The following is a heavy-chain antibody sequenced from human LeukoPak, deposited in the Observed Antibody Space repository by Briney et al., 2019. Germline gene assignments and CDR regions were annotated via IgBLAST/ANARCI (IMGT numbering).Heavy chain of an antibody. CDR3: AKDGEGLGHVRGYFDL. CDR1: GFAFSSYG. V-gene: IGHV3-23*01. D-gene: IGHD6-19*01. CDR2: IRGSGDST. Sequence: HPGGSLRLSCAASGFAFSSYGMTWVRQAPGKGLEWVSLIRGSGDSTLYADSVKGRFTVSRDNSKNTLYLQMNSLRAEDTAVFYCAKDGEGLGHVRGYFDLWGRGTLVTVSS. J-gene: IGHJ2*01.